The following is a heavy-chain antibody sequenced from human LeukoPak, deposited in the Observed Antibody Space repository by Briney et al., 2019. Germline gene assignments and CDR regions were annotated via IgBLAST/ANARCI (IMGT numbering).Heavy chain of an antibody. Sequence: PGGSLRLSCAASGFTFSNYWLNWVRQAPGKGLEWVSSISSSSSYIYYADSVKGRFTISRDNAKNSLYLQMNSLRAEDTAVYYCARAAGYDSSGYPEDYWGQGTLVTVSS. CDR2: ISSSSSYI. CDR1: GFTFSNYW. D-gene: IGHD3-22*01. V-gene: IGHV3-21*06. J-gene: IGHJ4*02. CDR3: ARAAGYDSSGYPEDY.